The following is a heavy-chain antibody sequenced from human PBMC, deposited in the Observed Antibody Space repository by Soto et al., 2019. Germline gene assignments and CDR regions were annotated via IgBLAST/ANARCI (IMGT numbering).Heavy chain of an antibody. CDR2: ISGSSIYI. Sequence: GGSLRLSCVASGFTFSNYNMNWFRQAPGKGLERFSHISGSSIYIHYADSVRGRFTISRDNAKNSVYLQLDGLRVEDTAVYYCAREGALKPFSSWGQGALVTVSS. CDR3: AREGALKPFSS. CDR1: GFTFSNYN. V-gene: IGHV3-21*01. J-gene: IGHJ5*02.